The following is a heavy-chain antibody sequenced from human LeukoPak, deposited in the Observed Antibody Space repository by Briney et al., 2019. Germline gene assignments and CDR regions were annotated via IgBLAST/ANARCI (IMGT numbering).Heavy chain of an antibody. CDR1: GFTFSSYA. CDR2: ISYDGSNK. D-gene: IGHD1-1*01. CDR3: ARDAPPGDDYGMDV. V-gene: IGHV3-30-3*01. Sequence: PGGSLRLSCAASGFTFSSYAMHWVRQAPGKGLEWVAVISYDGSNKYYADSVKGRFTISRDNSKNTLYLQMNSLRAEDTAVYYCARDAPPGDDYGMDVWGQGTTVTVSS. J-gene: IGHJ6*02.